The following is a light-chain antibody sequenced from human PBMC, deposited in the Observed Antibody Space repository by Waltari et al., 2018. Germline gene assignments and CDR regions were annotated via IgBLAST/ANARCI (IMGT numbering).Light chain of an antibody. V-gene: IGLV1-44*01. CDR3: AAWDDGLNGLYV. Sequence: QSVLTQPPSASGTPGQRVTISCSGGRSNIGRNPVHGYQQLSGTAPKLLIYNTNQRPSGVPDRFSGAKSGTSASLAISGLRSEDEAEYYCAAWDDGLNGLYVFGTGTKVTVL. CDR1: RSNIGRNP. J-gene: IGLJ1*01. CDR2: NTN.